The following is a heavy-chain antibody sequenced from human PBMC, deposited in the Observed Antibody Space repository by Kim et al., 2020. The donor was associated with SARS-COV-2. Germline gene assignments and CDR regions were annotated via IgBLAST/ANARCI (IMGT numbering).Heavy chain of an antibody. J-gene: IGHJ4*02. CDR2: GST. CDR3: ARGTYSDDY. Sequence: GSTNYNPSLKSRVTISVDTSKNQFSLKLSSVTAADTAVYYCARGTYSDDYWGQGTLVTVSS. D-gene: IGHD5-18*01. V-gene: IGHV4-34*01.